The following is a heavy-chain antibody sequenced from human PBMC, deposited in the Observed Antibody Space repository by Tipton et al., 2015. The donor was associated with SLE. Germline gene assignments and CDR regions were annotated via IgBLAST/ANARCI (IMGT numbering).Heavy chain of an antibody. CDR2: ISSSGSTI. Sequence: SLRLSCAASGFTFSDYYMSWIRQAPGKGLEWVSYISSSGSTIYYADSVKGRFTISRDNAKNSLYLQMNSLRAEDTAVYYCAKGHDSSGYYYHYFDCWGQGTLVTVSS. CDR1: GFTFSDYY. D-gene: IGHD3-22*01. J-gene: IGHJ4*02. CDR3: AKGHDSSGYYYHYFDC. V-gene: IGHV3-11*01.